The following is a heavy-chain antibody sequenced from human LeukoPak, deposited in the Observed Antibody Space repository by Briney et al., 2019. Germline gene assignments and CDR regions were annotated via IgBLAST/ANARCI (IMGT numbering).Heavy chain of an antibody. V-gene: IGHV1-69*06. Sequence: SVKVSCKASGGTFSSYAISWVRQAPGQGLEWMGGIISIFGTANYAQKFQGRVTITADKSTSTAYMELSSLRSEDTAVYYWASNYGYGSGSYDYYYYGMDVWSKASTVTVYS. CDR2: IISIFGTA. J-gene: IGHJ6*04. D-gene: IGHD3-10*01. CDR3: ASNYGYGSGSYDYYYYGMDV. CDR1: GGTFSSYA.